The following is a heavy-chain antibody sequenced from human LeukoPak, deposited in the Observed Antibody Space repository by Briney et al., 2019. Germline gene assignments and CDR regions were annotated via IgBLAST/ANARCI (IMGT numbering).Heavy chain of an antibody. CDR1: GGTFSSHG. CDR2: IIPIFGAT. D-gene: IGHD3-22*01. Sequence: ASVKVSCKASGGTFSSHGISWVRQAPGQGLEWVGGIIPIFGATNYAQKSQGRVTITTDESTSTAYMELSSLRSEDTALYYCARRWPHSSGYYLFDYWGQGTLVTVSS. CDR3: ARRWPHSSGYYLFDY. J-gene: IGHJ4*02. V-gene: IGHV1-69*05.